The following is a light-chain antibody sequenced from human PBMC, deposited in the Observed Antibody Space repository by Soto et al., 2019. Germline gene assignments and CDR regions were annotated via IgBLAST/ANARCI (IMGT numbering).Light chain of an antibody. CDR1: QGISSY. J-gene: IGKJ1*01. CDR3: QQYHGYSLT. V-gene: IGKV1-9*01. Sequence: QMTQSPSSLSSSVGDRVTITCRASQGISSYLAWYQQKPGKAPELLIYAASTLQSGVPSRFGGSGSGTEFTLTISSLQPDDFATYYCQQYHGYSLTFGQGTKVDIK. CDR2: AAS.